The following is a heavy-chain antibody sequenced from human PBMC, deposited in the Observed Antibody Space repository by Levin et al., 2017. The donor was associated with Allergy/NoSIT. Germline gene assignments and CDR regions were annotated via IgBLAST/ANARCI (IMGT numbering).Heavy chain of an antibody. CDR3: ARDRGNSGFGMDV. CDR1: GGSISSYY. J-gene: IGHJ6*02. Sequence: SQTLSLTCTVSGGSISSYYWSWIRQPPGKGLEWIGYIYNSGSTNYNPSLKSRVTISVDTSKSQSSLKVNSVTAADTAVYYYARDRGNSGFGMDVWGQGTTVTVSS. CDR2: IYNSGST. D-gene: IGHD1-26*01. V-gene: IGHV4-59*01.